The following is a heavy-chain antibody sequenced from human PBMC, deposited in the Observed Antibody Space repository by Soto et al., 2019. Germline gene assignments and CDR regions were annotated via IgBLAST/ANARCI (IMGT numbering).Heavy chain of an antibody. CDR2: IYPGDSGT. V-gene: IGHV5-51*01. Sequence: GESLKISCQASGYSFISSWIGWVRQRPGKGLEWMGIIYPGDSGTRYSPSFQGQVTISADKSTSTAYLQWSSLKASDTATYYCARMMAASGTAFDYWGQGALVTVSS. D-gene: IGHD6-13*01. CDR1: GYSFISSW. J-gene: IGHJ4*02. CDR3: ARMMAASGTAFDY.